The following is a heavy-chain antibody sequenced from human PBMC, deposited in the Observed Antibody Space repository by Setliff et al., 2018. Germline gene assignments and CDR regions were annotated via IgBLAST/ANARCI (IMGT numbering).Heavy chain of an antibody. CDR2: WYTSGIT. J-gene: IGHJ6*03. Sequence: PSETLSLTCTVSGGSISGGTYYWTWIRQPAGKGLEWIGHWYTSGITNYNPSLKSRLTISLDTSKNQFSLRLNSMTAADTAVYYCARGITSGGYWGQRFLYLDVWGRGTTVTVSS. V-gene: IGHV4-61*09. D-gene: IGHD3-22*01. CDR3: ARGITSGGYWGQRFLYLDV. CDR1: GGSISGGTYY.